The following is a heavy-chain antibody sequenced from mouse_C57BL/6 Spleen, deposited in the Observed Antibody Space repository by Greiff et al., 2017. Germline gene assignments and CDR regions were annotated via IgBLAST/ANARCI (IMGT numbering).Heavy chain of an antibody. V-gene: IGHV1-55*01. CDR3: ARDSTPYAMDY. D-gene: IGHD2-5*01. Sequence: QVQLQQSGAELVKPGASVKMSCKASGYTFTSYWITWVKQRPGQGLEWIGDIYPGSGSTNYNEKFKSKATLTVDTSSSTAYMQLSSLTSEDSAVYYCARDSTPYAMDYWGQGTSVTVSS. CDR1: GYTFTSYW. CDR2: IYPGSGST. J-gene: IGHJ4*01.